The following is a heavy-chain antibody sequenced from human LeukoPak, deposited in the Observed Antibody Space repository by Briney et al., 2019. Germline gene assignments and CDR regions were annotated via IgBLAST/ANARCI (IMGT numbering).Heavy chain of an antibody. CDR3: VRRDTGWNYFDY. V-gene: IGHV4-59*08. CDR1: GGSTNSHY. D-gene: IGHD6-19*01. Sequence: SETLSLTCAVSGGSTNSHYWGWIRQPPGKGLQWIGDIYYTGKINYNPSLKSRVTITLGTSKDHLSLNLTSVLAADTAIYYCVRRDTGWNYFDYWGQGILVTVSS. J-gene: IGHJ4*02. CDR2: IYYTGKI.